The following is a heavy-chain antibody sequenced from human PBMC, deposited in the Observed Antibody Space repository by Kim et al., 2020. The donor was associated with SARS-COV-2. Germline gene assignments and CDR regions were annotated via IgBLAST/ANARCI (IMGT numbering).Heavy chain of an antibody. CDR3: ARGSQNRYCSSTSCFPSFDY. V-gene: IGHV4-34*01. D-gene: IGHD2-2*01. Sequence: SETLSLTCAVYGGSFSGYYWSWIRQPPGKGLEWIGEINHSGSTNYNPSLKSRVTISVDTSKNQFSLKLSSVTAADTAVYYCARGSQNRYCSSTSCFPSFDYWGQGTLVTVSS. CDR2: INHSGST. CDR1: GGSFSGYY. J-gene: IGHJ4*02.